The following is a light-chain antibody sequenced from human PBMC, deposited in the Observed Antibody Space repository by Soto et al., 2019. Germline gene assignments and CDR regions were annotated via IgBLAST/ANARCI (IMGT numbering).Light chain of an antibody. CDR3: AAWDDSLDGHV. V-gene: IGLV1-36*01. CDR1: SSNIGENY. CDR2: HDD. Sequence: QSVLTQPPSVSAAPRQRVTISCSGSSSNIGENYVNWYQQLPGKAPKLLIYHDDLLSAGVSDRFYGSKPGTSASLAISDLQSEDEADYYCAAWDDSLDGHVFGGGTKLTVL. J-gene: IGLJ3*02.